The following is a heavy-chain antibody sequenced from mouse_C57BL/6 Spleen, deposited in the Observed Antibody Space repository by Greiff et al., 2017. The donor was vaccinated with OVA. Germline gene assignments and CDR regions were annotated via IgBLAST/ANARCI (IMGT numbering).Heavy chain of an antibody. Sequence: QVQLKQPGAELVMPGASVKLSCKASGYTFTSYWMHWVKQRPGQGLEWIGEIDPSDSYTNYNQKFKGKSTLTVDKSSSTAYMQLSSLTSEDSAVYYCARRANRRYFDVWGTGTTVTVSS. V-gene: IGHV1-69*01. CDR2: IDPSDSYT. J-gene: IGHJ1*03. CDR1: GYTFTSYW. D-gene: IGHD3-3*01. CDR3: ARRANRRYFDV.